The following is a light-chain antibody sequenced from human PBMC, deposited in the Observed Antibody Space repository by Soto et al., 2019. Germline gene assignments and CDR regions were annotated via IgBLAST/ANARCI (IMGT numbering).Light chain of an antibody. CDR3: SSYTTSNTRQIV. Sequence: QSALTKPASVSGSPGQSITISCTGTSSDVGGYNYVSWYQHHPGKAPKLIIYDVTNRPSGVSNPFSGSKSGNTASLTISGLQPDDEADYYCSSYTTSNTRQIVFGTGTKLTVL. CDR2: DVT. J-gene: IGLJ1*01. CDR1: SSDVGGYNY. V-gene: IGLV2-14*03.